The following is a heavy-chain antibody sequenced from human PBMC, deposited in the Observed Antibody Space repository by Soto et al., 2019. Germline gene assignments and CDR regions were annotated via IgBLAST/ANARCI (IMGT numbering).Heavy chain of an antibody. CDR1: GFTFSYYE. Sequence: EVQLAESGGDLVQPGGSPRLSCIGSGFTFSYYEMNWVRQAPGKGLERVAFISHTDRLTHYPDSVRGRFTISRDNAKNSLYLHMTSLRVEDTAVYYCARDTGRASADLWGQGTLVTVSS. V-gene: IGHV3-48*03. J-gene: IGHJ5*02. CDR3: ARDTGRASADL. CDR2: ISHTDRLT. D-gene: IGHD6-13*01.